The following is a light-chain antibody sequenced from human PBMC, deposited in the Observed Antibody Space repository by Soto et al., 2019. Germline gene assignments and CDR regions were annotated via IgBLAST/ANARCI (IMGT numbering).Light chain of an antibody. Sequence: QLVLTQSPSASASLGASVKLTCTLSSGHSNYAIAWHQQQTEKGPRYLMKLNSNGSHSKGDGIPDRFSGSSSGAERYLTISSLQSEDEADYYCQTWGTGPWVFGGGTKVTVL. CDR1: SGHSNYA. CDR2: LNSNGSH. V-gene: IGLV4-69*01. J-gene: IGLJ3*02. CDR3: QTWGTGPWV.